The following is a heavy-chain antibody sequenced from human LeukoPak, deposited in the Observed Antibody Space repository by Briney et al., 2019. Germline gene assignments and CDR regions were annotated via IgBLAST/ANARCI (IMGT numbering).Heavy chain of an antibody. J-gene: IGHJ4*02. D-gene: IGHD3-22*01. CDR3: ATLRSGYYYDYFDY. CDR1: GYSFTNYW. CDR2: IYPGDSDT. V-gene: IGHV5-51*01. Sequence: GESLKISCKGSGYSFTNYWIGWVRQMPGKGLEWMGIIYPGDSDTKYSPSFQGQVTISANKSISTAYLQWSSLKASDTAMYYCATLRSGYYYDYFDYWGQGTLVTVSS.